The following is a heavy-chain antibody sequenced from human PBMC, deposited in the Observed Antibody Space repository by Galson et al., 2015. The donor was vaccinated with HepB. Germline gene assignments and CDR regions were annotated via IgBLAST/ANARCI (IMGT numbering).Heavy chain of an antibody. D-gene: IGHD7-27*01. V-gene: IGHV3-33*01. CDR1: GFTFSGYG. CDR2: IWYGGSKQ. Sequence: SLRLSCAASGFTFSGYGMHWVRQAPGKGLEWVAVIWYGGSKQYYADSVKGRFTISRDNSGNTLYMQMNSLRVEDTAVYYCARYQGDWGAFDIWGQGTMVTVSS. CDR3: ARYQGDWGAFDI. J-gene: IGHJ3*02.